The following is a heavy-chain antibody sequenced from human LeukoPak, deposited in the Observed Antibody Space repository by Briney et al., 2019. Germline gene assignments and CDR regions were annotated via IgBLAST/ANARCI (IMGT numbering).Heavy chain of an antibody. J-gene: IGHJ5*02. CDR1: GGTFSSYA. CDR2: IIPIFGTA. Sequence: ASVKVSCKASGGTFSSYAISWVRQAPGQGLEWMGGIIPIFGTANYAQKFQGRVTITADESTSTAYMELSSLRSEDTAVYYCARDLTGLRGNWFDPWGQGTLVTVSS. CDR3: ARDLTGLRGNWFDP. V-gene: IGHV1-69*01. D-gene: IGHD3-9*01.